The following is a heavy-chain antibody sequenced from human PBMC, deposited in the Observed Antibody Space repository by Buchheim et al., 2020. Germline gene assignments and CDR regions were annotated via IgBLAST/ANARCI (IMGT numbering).Heavy chain of an antibody. V-gene: IGHV3-23*01. CDR3: AKEIVGATVDS. Sequence: EVQLLESGGGLVQPGGSLRLSCAASGFIFSSYVMSWVRQAPGKGLEWVSGISGSGGGTYYADSVKGRFTISRDNSKNPLYLQMNSLRVEDTAVYYCAKEIVGATVDSWGQGTL. CDR2: ISGSGGGT. CDR1: GFIFSSYV. D-gene: IGHD1-26*01. J-gene: IGHJ4*02.